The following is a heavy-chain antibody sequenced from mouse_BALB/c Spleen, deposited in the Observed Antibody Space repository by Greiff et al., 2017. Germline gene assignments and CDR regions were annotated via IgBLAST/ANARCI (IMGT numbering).Heavy chain of an antibody. D-gene: IGHD2-14*01. Sequence: VKLQQSGPGLVQPSQSLSITCTVSGFSLTSYGVHWVRQSPGKGLEWLGVIWSGGSTDYNAAFISRLSISKDNSKSQVFFKMNSLQADDTAIYYCARRGYDDGGYYAMDYWGQGTSVTVSS. J-gene: IGHJ4*01. CDR2: IWSGGST. CDR3: ARRGYDDGGYYAMDY. V-gene: IGHV2-4-1*01. CDR1: GFSLTSYG.